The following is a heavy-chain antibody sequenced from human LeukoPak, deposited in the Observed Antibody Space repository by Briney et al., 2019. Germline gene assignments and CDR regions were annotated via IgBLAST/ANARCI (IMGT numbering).Heavy chain of an antibody. V-gene: IGHV4-34*01. Sequence: SETLSLTCAVYGGSFSGYYCSWIRQPPGKGLEWIGEINHSGSTNYNPSLKSRVTISVDTSKNQFSLKLSSVTAADTAVYYCARGKLRSYWYFDLWGRGTLVTVSS. CDR2: INHSGST. CDR3: ARGKLRSYWYFDL. D-gene: IGHD5-12*01. J-gene: IGHJ2*01. CDR1: GGSFSGYY.